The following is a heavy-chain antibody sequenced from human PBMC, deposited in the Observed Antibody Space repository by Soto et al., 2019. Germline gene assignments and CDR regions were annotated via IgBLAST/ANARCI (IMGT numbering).Heavy chain of an antibody. J-gene: IGHJ3*01. CDR2: IYYSGST. CDR3: ARVLWLEQNAFDL. CDR1: GGSISSYY. Sequence: SETLSLTCTVSGGSISSYYWSWIRQPPGKGLEWIGYIYYSGSTNYNPSLKSRVTISVDTSKNQFSLKLSSVTAADTAVYYCARVLWLEQNAFDLWGQGTMVTVSS. D-gene: IGHD6-19*01. V-gene: IGHV4-59*08.